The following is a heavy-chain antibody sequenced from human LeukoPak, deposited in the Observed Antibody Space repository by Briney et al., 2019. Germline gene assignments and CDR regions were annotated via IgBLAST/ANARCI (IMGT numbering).Heavy chain of an antibody. J-gene: IGHJ4*02. CDR3: ATWFGELSWGLFDY. V-gene: IGHV3-48*02. CDR1: GFTFSSYG. CDR2: ISSDSSTI. D-gene: IGHD3-10*01. Sequence: GGCLRLSCAASGFTFSSYGMNWVRPAPGKGVEWVSYISSDSSTIYYADSVKGRFTISRDNAKNSLYLQMNSLRDEDTAVYYCATWFGELSWGLFDYWGQGTLVTVSS.